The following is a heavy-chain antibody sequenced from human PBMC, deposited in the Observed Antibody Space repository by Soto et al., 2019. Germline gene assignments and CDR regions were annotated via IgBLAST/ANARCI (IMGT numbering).Heavy chain of an antibody. J-gene: IGHJ4*02. D-gene: IGHD6-13*01. CDR3: AKDRGYISSWPYFDY. CDR1: GFTFSSYV. V-gene: IGHV3-23*01. Sequence: PGGSLRLSCAASGFTFSSYVMSWVRPAPGKGLECVSVITDSGGSTYYTDSVKGRFTISRDNSKDTLYLHMNSLRADDTAVYYCAKDRGYISSWPYFDYWGQGILVTVSS. CDR2: ITDSGGST.